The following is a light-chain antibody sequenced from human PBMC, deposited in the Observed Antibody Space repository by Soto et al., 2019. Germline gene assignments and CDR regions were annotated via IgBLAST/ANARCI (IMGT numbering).Light chain of an antibody. Sequence: EILLTQSPATLSLSPGERATLSCRASQSISNCLAWFQQKAGQPPRLLIYDIFNRATGTPARFSGSGSGTNLTLTISSLEPEDFAVYYCQQRYSWPYTFGQGTKLEIK. J-gene: IGKJ2*01. V-gene: IGKV3-11*01. CDR1: QSISNC. CDR2: DIF. CDR3: QQRYSWPYT.